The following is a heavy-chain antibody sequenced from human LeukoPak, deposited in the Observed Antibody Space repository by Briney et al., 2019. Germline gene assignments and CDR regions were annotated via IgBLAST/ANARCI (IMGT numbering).Heavy chain of an antibody. CDR2: ISPGDSDI. CDR1: GYSFTSYC. Sequence: GESLKISCKASGYSFTSYCIGWVRQMPGKDLELMAIISPGDSDIRYSPSFQGQVTISADKSISTAYLQWSSLKASDAVMYYCARHPILYDSGPWPYVGMDVWGKGNTVTVSS. V-gene: IGHV5-51*01. D-gene: IGHD4-17*01. J-gene: IGHJ6*04. CDR3: ARHPILYDSGPWPYVGMDV.